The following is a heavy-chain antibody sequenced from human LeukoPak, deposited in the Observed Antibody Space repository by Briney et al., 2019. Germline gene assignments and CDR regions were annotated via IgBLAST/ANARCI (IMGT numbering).Heavy chain of an antibody. D-gene: IGHD2-21*02. CDR3: AKVWGVTLSLDAFDI. CDR2: ISYDGSNK. J-gene: IGHJ3*02. CDR1: GFTFSSYG. V-gene: IGHV3-30*18. Sequence: PGGSLRLSCAASGFTFSSYGMHWVRQAPGKGLEWVAVISYDGSNKYYADSVNGRFTISRDNSKNTLYLQMNSLRAEDTAVYYCAKVWGVTLSLDAFDIWGQGTMVTVSS.